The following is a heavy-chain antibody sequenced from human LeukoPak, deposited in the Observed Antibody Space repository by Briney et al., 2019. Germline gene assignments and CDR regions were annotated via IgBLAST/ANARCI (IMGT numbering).Heavy chain of an antibody. D-gene: IGHD2-21*01. Sequence: PSETLSLTCTVSGGSISSSSYYWGWIRQPPGKGLEWIGSIYYSGSTYYNPSLKSRVTISVDTSKSQFSLKLSSVTAADTAVYYCATHIVVVKGDGKDYWGQGTLATVSS. V-gene: IGHV4-39*01. CDR2: IYYSGST. CDR3: ATHIVVVKGDGKDY. J-gene: IGHJ4*02. CDR1: GGSISSSSYY.